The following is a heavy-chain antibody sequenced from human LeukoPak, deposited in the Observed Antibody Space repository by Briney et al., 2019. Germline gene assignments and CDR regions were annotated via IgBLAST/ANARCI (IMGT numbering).Heavy chain of an antibody. Sequence: SETLSLTCSVSGGSISGTDYYWSWIRQPPGKGLEWIGYVHHSGSTSYNPPLKSRITISVDTSMNQFSLKLTSMTAADTAVYYCAGRGYAMAYWGQGTLVTVSS. CDR1: GGSISGTDYY. CDR2: VHHSGST. J-gene: IGHJ4*02. D-gene: IGHD5-12*01. V-gene: IGHV4-30-4*01. CDR3: AGRGYAMAY.